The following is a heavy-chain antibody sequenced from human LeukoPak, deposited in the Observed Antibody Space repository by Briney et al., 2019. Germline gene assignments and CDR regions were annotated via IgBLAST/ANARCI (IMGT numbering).Heavy chain of an antibody. CDR2: INHSGST. Sequence: SETLSLTCAVYGGSFSGYYWSWIRQPPGKGLEWIGEINHSGSTYYNPSLKSRVTISVDTSKNQFSLKLSSVTAADTAVYYCARAIEVGAMTPFDYWGQGTLVTVSS. CDR3: ARAIEVGAMTPFDY. J-gene: IGHJ4*02. V-gene: IGHV4-34*01. D-gene: IGHD1-26*01. CDR1: GGSFSGYY.